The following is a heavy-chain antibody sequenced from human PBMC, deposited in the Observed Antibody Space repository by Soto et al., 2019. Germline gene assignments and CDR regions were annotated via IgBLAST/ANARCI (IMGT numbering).Heavy chain of an antibody. D-gene: IGHD3-22*01. J-gene: IGHJ4*02. V-gene: IGHV3-23*01. CDR2: ISGSGGNT. Sequence: PGGSLRLSCAASGFTFSSYAMSWVRQAPGKGLEWVSAISGSGGNTYYADSVKGRFTISRDNSKNTLYLQMNSLRAEDTAVYYCTTGLSNGYYNFDYWGQGTPVTVSS. CDR3: TTGLSNGYYNFDY. CDR1: GFTFSSYA.